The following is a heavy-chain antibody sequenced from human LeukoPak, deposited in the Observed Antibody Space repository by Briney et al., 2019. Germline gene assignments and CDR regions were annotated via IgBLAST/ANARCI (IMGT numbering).Heavy chain of an antibody. J-gene: IGHJ6*04. CDR1: GGTFSSYA. CDR2: IIPIFGTA. Sequence: GASVKVSCKASGGTFSSYAISWVRQAPGQGLEWMGGIIPIFGTANYAQKFQGRVTITADESTSTAYMELSSLRSEDTAVYYCASGGIVVAASYYYYGMDVWGKGTTVTVSS. D-gene: IGHD6-19*01. V-gene: IGHV1-69*13. CDR3: ASGGIVVAASYYYYGMDV.